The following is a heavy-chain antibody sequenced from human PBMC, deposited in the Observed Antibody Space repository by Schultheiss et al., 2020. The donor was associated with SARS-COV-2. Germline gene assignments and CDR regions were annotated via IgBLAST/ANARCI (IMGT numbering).Heavy chain of an antibody. D-gene: IGHD2-2*02. CDR1: GFTFSSYS. Sequence: GGSLRLSCAASGFTFSSYSMNWVRQAPGKGLEWVSSISSSSSYIYYADSVKGRFTISRDNAKNSLYLQMNSLRAEVTAVYYCASPDWISISCYILYWGQGTLVTVSS. CDR3: ASPDWISISCYILY. J-gene: IGHJ4*02. CDR2: ISSSSSYI. V-gene: IGHV3-21*01.